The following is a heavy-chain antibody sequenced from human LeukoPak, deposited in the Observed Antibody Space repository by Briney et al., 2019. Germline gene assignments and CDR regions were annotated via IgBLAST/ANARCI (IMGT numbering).Heavy chain of an antibody. V-gene: IGHV1-69*13. J-gene: IGHJ6*02. CDR3: ARISLGAIWGYYYGMDV. Sequence: SVKVSCKASGGTFSSYSISWVRQAPGQGLEWMGGIIPIFDTADYAQKFQGRVTITGDESTSTAYVELSSLRSEDTAVFYCARISLGAIWGYYYGMDVWGQGTTVTVSS. D-gene: IGHD1-26*01. CDR2: IIPIFDTA. CDR1: GGTFSSYS.